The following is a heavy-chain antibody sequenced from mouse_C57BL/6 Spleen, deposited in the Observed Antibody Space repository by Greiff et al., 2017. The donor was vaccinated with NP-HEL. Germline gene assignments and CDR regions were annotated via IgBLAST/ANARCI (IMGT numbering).Heavy chain of an antibody. CDR1: GFTFSSYA. Sequence: EVQGVESGGGLVKPGGSLKLSCAASGFTFSSYAMSWVRQTPEKRLEWVATISDGGSYTYYPDNVKGRFTISRDNAKNNLYLQMSHLKSEDTAMYYCASSYDEDFDVWGTGTTVTVSS. J-gene: IGHJ1*03. D-gene: IGHD2-3*01. CDR3: ASSYDEDFDV. V-gene: IGHV5-4*01. CDR2: ISDGGSYT.